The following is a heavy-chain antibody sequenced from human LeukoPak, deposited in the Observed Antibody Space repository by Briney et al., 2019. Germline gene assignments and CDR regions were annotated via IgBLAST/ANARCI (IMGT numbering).Heavy chain of an antibody. CDR3: ARQGADLVLLKLNWFDP. J-gene: IGHJ5*02. CDR1: GGSISSSSYY. D-gene: IGHD2-21*01. V-gene: IGHV4-39*01. CDR2: IYYSGST. Sequence: KPSETLSLTCTVSGGSISSSSYYWGWIRQPPGKGLEWIGSIYYSGSTYYNPSLKSRVSISVDTSKNQFSLTLSSVTAADTAVYYCARQGADLVLLKLNWFDPWGQGTLVTASS.